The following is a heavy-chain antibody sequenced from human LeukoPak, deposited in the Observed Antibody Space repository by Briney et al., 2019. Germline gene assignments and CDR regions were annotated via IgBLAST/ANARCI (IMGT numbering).Heavy chain of an antibody. J-gene: IGHJ4*02. CDR1: GGSISSRSYY. D-gene: IGHD3-16*01. CDR2: IYYSGTT. CDR3: ARGDNYLDY. Sequence: SETLSLTCTVSGGSISSRSYYWGWIRQPPGKGLEWIGSIYYSGTTYYNPSLKSRVTISIDTSKNQFSLKLSSVTAADTAVYYCARGDNYLDYWGQGTLVTVSS. V-gene: IGHV4-39*07.